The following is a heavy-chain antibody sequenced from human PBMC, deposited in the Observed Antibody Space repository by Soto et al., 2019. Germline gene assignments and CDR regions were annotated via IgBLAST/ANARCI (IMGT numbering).Heavy chain of an antibody. D-gene: IGHD4-4*01. CDR2: ISGSGGGT. CDR1: EFTFSTYA. J-gene: IGHJ4*02. V-gene: IGHV3-23*01. CDR3: AKPHRDVYSTAFFYH. Sequence: EVQVLESGGGLVQPGGSLRLSCAASEFTFSTYAMSWVRQAPGKGLEWVSGISGSGGGTYYADSVKGRFTISRANSKNTVYLQMNSLRAEDTAVYYCAKPHRDVYSTAFFYHWGQGTLVTVSS.